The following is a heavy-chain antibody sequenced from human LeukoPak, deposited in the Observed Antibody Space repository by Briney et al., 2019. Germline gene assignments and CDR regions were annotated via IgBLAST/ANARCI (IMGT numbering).Heavy chain of an antibody. V-gene: IGHV3-66*02. J-gene: IGHJ4*02. CDR2: IYSGGST. Sequence: GGSLRLSCAASGFTVSSNYMSWVRQASGKGLEWVSAIYSGGSTYYADSVKGRFTISRDNSKNTLYLQMNSLRAEDTAVYYCATWGYYDYVWGSYDYWGQGTLVTVSS. CDR1: GFTVSSNY. D-gene: IGHD3-16*01. CDR3: ATWGYYDYVWGSYDY.